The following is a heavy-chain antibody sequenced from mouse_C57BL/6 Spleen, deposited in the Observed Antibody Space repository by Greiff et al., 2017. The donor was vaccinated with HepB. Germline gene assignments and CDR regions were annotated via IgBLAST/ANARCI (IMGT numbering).Heavy chain of an antibody. D-gene: IGHD1-1*01. V-gene: IGHV1-52*01. CDR3: ARGAYYYGSSYSYYAMDY. Sequence: VQLQQSGAELVRPGSSVKLSCKASGYTFTSYWMHWVKQRPIQGLEWIGNIDPSDSETHYNQKFKDKATLTVDKSSSTAYMQLSSLTSEDSAVYYCARGAYYYGSSYSYYAMDYWGQGTSVTVSS. CDR1: GYTFTSYW. J-gene: IGHJ4*01. CDR2: IDPSDSET.